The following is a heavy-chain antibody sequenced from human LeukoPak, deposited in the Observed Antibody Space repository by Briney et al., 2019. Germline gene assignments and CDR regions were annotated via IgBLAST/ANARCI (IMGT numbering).Heavy chain of an antibody. CDR2: IIPMSGTA. D-gene: IGHD5-24*01. V-gene: IGHV1-69*13. CDR3: ARDGDGYNNYFDY. J-gene: IGHJ4*02. CDR1: GGTFNNFA. Sequence: GASVKVSCKASGGTFNNFAISWVRQAPGQGPEWVGGIIPMSGTANYAQKFQGRVTITADESTSTAYMELSSLRSEDTAVYYCARDGDGYNNYFDYWGQGTMVTVSS.